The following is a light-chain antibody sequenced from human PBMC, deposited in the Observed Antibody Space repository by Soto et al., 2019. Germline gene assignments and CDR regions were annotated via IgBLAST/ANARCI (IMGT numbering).Light chain of an antibody. CDR3: QQVNAYPST. J-gene: IGKJ4*01. CDR1: QDISIY. CDR2: AAS. V-gene: IGKV1-9*01. Sequence: IQFTQSPSALSATEGDRVTITCRASQDISIYLAWYQQEPGKAPKLLIYAASTLQSGVPSRFSGSGSGTDFTLSISSLQHEDLANYSSQQVNAYPSTFGGGTKV.